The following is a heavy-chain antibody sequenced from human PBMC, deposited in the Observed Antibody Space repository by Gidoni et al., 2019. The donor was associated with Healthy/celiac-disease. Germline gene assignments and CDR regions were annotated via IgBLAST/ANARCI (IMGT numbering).Heavy chain of an antibody. V-gene: IGHV3-15*01. CDR2: IKSKTDGGTT. CDR1: GFTFRNAG. CDR3: TTWDIVVVPAAMVWVYDAFDI. D-gene: IGHD2-2*01. Sequence: EVQLVESGGGLVKPGGSLRLSCAASGFTFRNAGLSWVRQAQGKGLEWVGRIKSKTDGGTTDYAAPVKGRFTISRDDSKNTLYLQMNSLKTEDTAVYYCTTWDIVVVPAAMVWVYDAFDIWGQGTMVTVSS. J-gene: IGHJ3*02.